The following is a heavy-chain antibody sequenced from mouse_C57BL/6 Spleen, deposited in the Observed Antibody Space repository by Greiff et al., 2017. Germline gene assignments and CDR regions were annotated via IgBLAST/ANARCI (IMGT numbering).Heavy chain of an antibody. CDR2: IYPGDGDT. CDR1: GYAFSRSW. CDR3: ARTLYYGYDERALGY. V-gene: IGHV1-82*01. J-gene: IGHJ2*01. D-gene: IGHD2-2*01. Sequence: QVQLQQSGPELVKPGASVKISCKASGYAFSRSWMNWVKQRPGKGLEWIGRIYPGDGDTNYNGKFKGKATLTADKSSSTAYMQLSSLTSEDSAVYFCARTLYYGYDERALGYWGQGTTLTVSS.